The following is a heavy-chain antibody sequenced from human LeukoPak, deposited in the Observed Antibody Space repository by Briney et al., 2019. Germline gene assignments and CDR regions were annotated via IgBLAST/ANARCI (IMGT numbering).Heavy chain of an antibody. V-gene: IGHV1-18*01. CDR1: GYTFTSYG. CDR3: ARHLNYYDSSGYYSGAFDI. D-gene: IGHD3-22*01. J-gene: IGHJ3*02. CDR2: ISAYNGNT. Sequence: GASVKVSCKSSGYTFTSYGISWVRQAPGQGLAWMGWISAYNGNTNYAQKLQGRVTMTTDTSTSTAYMELRSLRSDDTAVYYCARHLNYYDSSGYYSGAFDIWGQGTMVTVSS.